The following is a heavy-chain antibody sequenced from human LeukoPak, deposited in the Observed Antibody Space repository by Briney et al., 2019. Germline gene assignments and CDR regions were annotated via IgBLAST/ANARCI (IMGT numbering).Heavy chain of an antibody. CDR3: AKGLGPLVRGVVPRTYYMDV. J-gene: IGHJ6*03. CDR2: ILYDGSNK. CDR1: AFTFSSYG. Sequence: GGSLRLSCAASAFTFSSYGMHWVRQAPGKGLEWEADILYDGSNKYYADSVKGRFTISRDNSKNTLYLQMNSLGVEDTAVYYCAKGLGPLVRGVVPRTYYMDVWGRGTTVTVSS. D-gene: IGHD3-10*01. V-gene: IGHV3-30*18.